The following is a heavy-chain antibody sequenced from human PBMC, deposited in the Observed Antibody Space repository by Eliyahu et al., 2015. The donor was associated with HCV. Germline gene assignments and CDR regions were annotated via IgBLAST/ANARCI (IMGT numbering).Heavy chain of an antibody. D-gene: IGHD4-11*01. CDR3: AKSWAPADDNSNYVTFDH. CDR1: GFSFXXYT. J-gene: IGHJ4*02. Sequence: EVQLLESGGGLVQPGGSLRLSXEASGFSFXXYTXXWVRQAPGKGLEGVSGISGRDGRTYYAGSVKGRFTLSRDNFKNTLYLQMNSLRAEDTAVYYCAKSWAPADDNSNYVTFDHWGQGTLVTVSS. CDR2: ISGRDGRT. V-gene: IGHV3-23*01.